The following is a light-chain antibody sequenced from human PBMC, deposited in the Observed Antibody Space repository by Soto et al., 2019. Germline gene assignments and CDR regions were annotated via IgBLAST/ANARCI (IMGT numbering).Light chain of an antibody. V-gene: IGKV1-9*01. CDR1: QDISSY. Sequence: DIQLTQSPSFLSASVGDRVTITCRASQDISSYLAWYQQKPGKAPKFLLYAAATLRVGVPSRFSESGSGTEFTLTISSLQTEDSATYYCQRLSDYPITFGQGTRLEIK. CDR3: QRLSDYPIT. J-gene: IGKJ5*01. CDR2: AAA.